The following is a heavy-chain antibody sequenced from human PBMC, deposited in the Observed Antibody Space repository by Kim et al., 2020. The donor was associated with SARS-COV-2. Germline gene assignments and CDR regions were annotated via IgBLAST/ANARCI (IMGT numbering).Heavy chain of an antibody. J-gene: IGHJ2*01. CDR1: GGSISSYY. Sequence: SETLSLTCTVSGGSISSYYWSWIRQPPGKGLEWIGYIYYSGSTNYNPSLKSRVTISVDTSKNQFSLKLSSVTAADTAVYYCARDHSHYYDSSGYYDTYGYFDLWGRGTLVTVSS. V-gene: IGHV4-59*13. D-gene: IGHD3-22*01. CDR2: IYYSGST. CDR3: ARDHSHYYDSSGYYDTYGYFDL.